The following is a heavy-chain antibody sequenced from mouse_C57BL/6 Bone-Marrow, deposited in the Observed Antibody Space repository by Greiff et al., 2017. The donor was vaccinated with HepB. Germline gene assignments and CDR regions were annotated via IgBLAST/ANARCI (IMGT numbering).Heavy chain of an antibody. J-gene: IGHJ1*03. Sequence: EVQLVESEGGLVQPGSSMKLSCTASGFTFSDYYMAWVRQVPEKGLEWVANINYDGSSTYYLDSLKSRFIISRDNAKNILYLQMSSLKSEDTATYYCARGTGRDLYFDVWGTGTTVTVSS. CDR1: GFTFSDYY. V-gene: IGHV5-16*01. CDR3: ARGTGRDLYFDV. D-gene: IGHD4-1*01. CDR2: INYDGSST.